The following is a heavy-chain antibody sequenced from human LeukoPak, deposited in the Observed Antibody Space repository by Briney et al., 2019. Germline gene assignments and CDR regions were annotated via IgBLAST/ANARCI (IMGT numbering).Heavy chain of an antibody. Sequence: GGSLRLSCAASGFTVSSNYMSWVRQAPGKGLEWVSVIYSGGSTYYADSVKGRFTISRDNSKNTLYLQMNSLRAEDTAVYYCAKDNFDSSGTQYDAFDTWGQGTMVTVSS. D-gene: IGHD3-22*01. CDR1: GFTVSSNY. CDR2: IYSGGST. J-gene: IGHJ3*02. CDR3: AKDNFDSSGTQYDAFDT. V-gene: IGHV3-53*01.